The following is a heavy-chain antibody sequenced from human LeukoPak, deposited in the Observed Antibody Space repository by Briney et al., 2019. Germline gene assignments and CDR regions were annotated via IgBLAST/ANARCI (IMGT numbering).Heavy chain of an antibody. V-gene: IGHV3-30-3*01. D-gene: IGHD4-17*01. CDR2: ISYDGSNK. Sequence: GRSLRLSCAASGFTFSSYAMHWVRQAPGKGLEWVAVISYDGSNKYYADSVKGRFTISRDNSKNTLYLQMNSLRAEDTAVYYCASEYFDDYGDYRYFDYWGQGTLVTVSS. CDR3: ASEYFDDYGDYRYFDY. J-gene: IGHJ4*02. CDR1: GFTFSSYA.